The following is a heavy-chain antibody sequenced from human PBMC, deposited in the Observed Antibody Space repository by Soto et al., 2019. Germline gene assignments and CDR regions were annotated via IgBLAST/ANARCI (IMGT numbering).Heavy chain of an antibody. CDR1: GFIFDDYA. D-gene: IGHD6-19*01. Sequence: EVHLVESGGRLVQPGRSLRLSCAASGFIFDDYAMHWVRQAPGKGLEWVSGISWNGGTIGYADFVKGRFTISRDNAKKSLYLQMNSLRAEDTALYYCAKDIVCSSGWYLDHCGQGTLVTVSS. CDR3: AKDIVCSSGWYLDH. CDR2: ISWNGGTI. V-gene: IGHV3-9*01. J-gene: IGHJ4*02.